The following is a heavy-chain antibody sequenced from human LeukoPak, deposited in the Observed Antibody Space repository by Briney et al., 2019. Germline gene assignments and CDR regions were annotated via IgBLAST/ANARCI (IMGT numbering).Heavy chain of an antibody. CDR1: GGSISSSSYY. D-gene: IGHD6-13*01. CDR2: IYYSGST. CDR3: ARRKQQLVIDY. Sequence: SETLSLTCTVSGGSISSSSYYWGWIRQPPGKGLEWIGSIYYSGSTYYNPSLKSRVTISVDTSKNQFSLKLSSVTAADTAVYYCARRKQQLVIDYWGQGTLVTVSS. J-gene: IGHJ4*02. V-gene: IGHV4-39*01.